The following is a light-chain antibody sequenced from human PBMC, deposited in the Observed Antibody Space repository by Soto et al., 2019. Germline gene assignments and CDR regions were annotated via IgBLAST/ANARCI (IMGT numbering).Light chain of an antibody. J-gene: IGKJ2*01. CDR1: QSVSSSY. CDR2: GAS. CDR3: QQGST. V-gene: IGKV3-20*01. Sequence: EIVLTQSPGTLSLSPGERATLSCRASQSVSSSYLAWYQQKPGQATSLLIYGASSRASGIPDRFSGSGSGTAFTLTISRLEPEDFAVYYCQQGSTFGQGTKLEIK.